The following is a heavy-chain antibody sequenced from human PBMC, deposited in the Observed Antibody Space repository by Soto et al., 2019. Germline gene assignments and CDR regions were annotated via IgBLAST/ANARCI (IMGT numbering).Heavy chain of an antibody. D-gene: IGHD6-13*01. Sequence: QITLKESGPTLVKPTQTVTLTCTFSGFSLSTSGVGVGWIRQPPGKAMEWLALIYWDDDKRYSPSLKSRLTVTKNTYHTQVVPTMTTMDPVDTATYFCTHRPGSETAAGTDNLDYGGQGTLATVSS. J-gene: IGHJ4*02. CDR3: THRPGSETAAGTDNLDY. CDR1: GFSLSTSGVG. CDR2: IYWDDDK. V-gene: IGHV2-5*02.